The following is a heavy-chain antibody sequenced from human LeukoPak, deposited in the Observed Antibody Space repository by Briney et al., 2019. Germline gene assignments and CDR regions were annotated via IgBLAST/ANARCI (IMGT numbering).Heavy chain of an antibody. D-gene: IGHD3-3*01. Sequence: ASVKVSCKASGYTFTGYYMHWVRQAPGQGLEWMGWINPNSGGTNYAQKVQGRVTMTRDTSISTAYMELSRLRSDDTAVYYCARDLDFWRGYYGYWGQGTLVTVSS. CDR2: INPNSGGT. J-gene: IGHJ4*02. CDR1: GYTFTGYY. CDR3: ARDLDFWRGYYGY. V-gene: IGHV1-2*02.